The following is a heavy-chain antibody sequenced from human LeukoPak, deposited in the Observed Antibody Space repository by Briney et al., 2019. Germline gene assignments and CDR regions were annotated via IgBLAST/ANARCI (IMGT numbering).Heavy chain of an antibody. D-gene: IGHD2-21*02. J-gene: IGHJ5*02. Sequence: NPSETLSLTCAVYGGSFSGYYWSWIRQPPGKGLEWIGEINHSGSTNYNPSLKSRVTISVDTSKNQFSLKLSSVTAADTAVYYCARSVRLLSLATADNWFDPWGQGTLVTVSS. CDR2: INHSGST. CDR3: ARSVRLLSLATADNWFDP. V-gene: IGHV4-34*01. CDR1: GGSFSGYY.